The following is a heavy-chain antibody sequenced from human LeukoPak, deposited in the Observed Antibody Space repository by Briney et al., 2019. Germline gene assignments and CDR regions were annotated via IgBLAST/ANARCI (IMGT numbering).Heavy chain of an antibody. V-gene: IGHV3-73*01. CDR3: TSPPDDSTGYFYSRDYMDV. Sequence: GGSLRLSCAASGFTFSGSAMHWVRQACGKGLEGVGRIRSKANSYATAYAASVKGRFTISRDDSKNTAYLQMNSLKTEDTAVYYCTSPPDDSTGYFYSRDYMDVWGKGTTVTISS. CDR1: GFTFSGSA. D-gene: IGHD3-22*01. CDR2: IRSKANSYAT. J-gene: IGHJ6*03.